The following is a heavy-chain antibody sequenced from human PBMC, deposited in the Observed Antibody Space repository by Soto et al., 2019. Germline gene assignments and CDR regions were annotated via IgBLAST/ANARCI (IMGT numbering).Heavy chain of an antibody. CDR2: INQDGSEK. CDR3: SRSLNS. Sequence: PGGSLRLSCAASGFTFSTYWMDWVRQTPGKGLEWVASINQDGSEKNYVDSVKGRFTIYRDNAKNSLYLQMSSLTAEDSALYYCSRSLNSWGQGTLVTVSS. J-gene: IGHJ4*02. V-gene: IGHV3-7*01. CDR1: GFTFSTYW.